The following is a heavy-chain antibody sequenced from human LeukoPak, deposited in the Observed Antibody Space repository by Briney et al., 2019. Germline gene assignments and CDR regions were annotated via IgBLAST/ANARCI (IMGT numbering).Heavy chain of an antibody. CDR2: IYYSGST. Sequence: SQTLSLTCTVSGGSISSGDYYWSWIRQPPGKGLEWIGYIYYSGSTYYNPSLKSRVTISVDTSKNQFSLKLSSVTAADTAVYYCARGNYYDSSGYLYYLDYWGQGTLVTVSS. CDR3: ARGNYYDSSGYLYYLDY. J-gene: IGHJ4*02. CDR1: GGSISSGDYY. D-gene: IGHD3-22*01. V-gene: IGHV4-30-4*08.